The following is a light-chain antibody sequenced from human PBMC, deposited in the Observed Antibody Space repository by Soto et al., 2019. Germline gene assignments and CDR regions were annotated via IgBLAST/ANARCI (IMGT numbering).Light chain of an antibody. CDR1: QSVLYSSNNKNY. V-gene: IGKV4-1*01. J-gene: IGKJ4*01. CDR3: QQYYTTPLT. Sequence: DLVMTQSPDSLSVSLGERATINCKSSQSVLYSSNNKNYLAWYQQKPGQPPKLLIYWASTRESGVPDRFSGSGSGTDFTLTISSLQAEDVAVYSCQQYYTTPLTFGGGTKVDIK. CDR2: WAS.